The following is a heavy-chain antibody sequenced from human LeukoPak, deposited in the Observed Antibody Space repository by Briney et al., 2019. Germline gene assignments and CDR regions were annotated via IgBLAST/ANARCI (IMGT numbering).Heavy chain of an antibody. CDR3: ARAPYSGSYTGLDY. Sequence: GGSLRLPCAASGFTFSDYYMSWIRQAPGKGLEWVSYISSSSSYTNYADSVKGRFTISRDNAKNSLYLQMNSLRAEDTAVYYCARAPYSGSYTGLDYWGQGTLVTVSS. CDR2: ISSSSSYT. V-gene: IGHV3-11*06. D-gene: IGHD1-26*01. J-gene: IGHJ4*02. CDR1: GFTFSDYY.